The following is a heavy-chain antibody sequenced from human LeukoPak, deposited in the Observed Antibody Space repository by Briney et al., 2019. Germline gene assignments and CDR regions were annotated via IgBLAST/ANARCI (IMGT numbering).Heavy chain of an antibody. CDR1: GGSISGSRT. D-gene: IGHD6-25*01. CDR2: IHADGGT. Sequence: PSETLSLTCTVSGGSISGSRTWGWVRQPPGKGPEWIGNIHADGGTASNPSLKSRVTISLDTSTNQFSLTVNSVTAADAAFYYCARVLTAAGLDFWGQGILVTISS. J-gene: IGHJ4*02. V-gene: IGHV4-39*07. CDR3: ARVLTAAGLDF.